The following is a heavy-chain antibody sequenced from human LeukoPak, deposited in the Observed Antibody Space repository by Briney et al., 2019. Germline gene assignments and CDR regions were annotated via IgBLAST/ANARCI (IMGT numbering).Heavy chain of an antibody. CDR1: VYTFTSYY. V-gene: IGHV1-46*01. CDR3: ARAFSSGRRFDY. D-gene: IGHD3-3*01. CDR2: INPSADST. Sequence: ASVKVSCMASVYTFTSYYMHWVRQAPGQGLEWMGIINPSADSTSYAQKFQGRVTMTRDTSTSTVYMELSSLNSEDEAVYYCARAFSSGRRFDYWGQGTLVTVSS. J-gene: IGHJ4*02.